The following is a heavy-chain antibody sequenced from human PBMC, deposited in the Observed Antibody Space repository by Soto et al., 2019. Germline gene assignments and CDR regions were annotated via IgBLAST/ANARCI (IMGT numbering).Heavy chain of an antibody. CDR2: FDPEDGET. J-gene: IGHJ4*02. CDR1: GYTLTELS. D-gene: IGHD2-2*01. V-gene: IGHV1-24*01. Sequence: ASVKVSCKVSGYTLTELSMHWVRQAPGKGLEWMGGFDPEDGETIYAQKFQGRVTMTEDTSTDTAYMELSSLRSEDTAVYYCATIGGCSSTSYPWDHWGQGTLVTVSS. CDR3: ATIGGCSSTSYPWDH.